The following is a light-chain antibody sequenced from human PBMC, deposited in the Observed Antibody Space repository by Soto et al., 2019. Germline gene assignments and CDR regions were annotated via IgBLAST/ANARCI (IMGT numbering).Light chain of an antibody. CDR1: QYINTR. V-gene: IGKV3-11*01. CDR3: HHRPSWPRT. CDR2: QTS. J-gene: IGKJ1*01. Sequence: IDLTLSPATLSSLPSDRVTLYCRASQYINTRLAWYQHRPGQAPRLLIYQTSLRAAGIPARFSASGSGTDFTLTISDVQPEDFTLYYSHHRPSWPRTFCQGTNVDIK.